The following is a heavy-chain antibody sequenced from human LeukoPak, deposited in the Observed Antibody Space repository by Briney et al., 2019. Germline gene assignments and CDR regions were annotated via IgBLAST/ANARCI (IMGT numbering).Heavy chain of an antibody. CDR2: ISGDGGST. CDR1: GFTFDDYA. CDR3: AKSGSSVFWS. Sequence: GGSLRLSCAASGFTFDDYAMHWVRQAPGKGLEWVSLISGDGGSTYYADSVKGRFTVSRDNVKNSLFLQMNSLRVDDTAVYYCAKSGSSVFWSWGQGTLVTVSS. V-gene: IGHV3-43*02. J-gene: IGHJ5*02. D-gene: IGHD3-3*02.